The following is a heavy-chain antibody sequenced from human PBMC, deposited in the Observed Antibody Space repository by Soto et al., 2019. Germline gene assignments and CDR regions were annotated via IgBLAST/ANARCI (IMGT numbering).Heavy chain of an antibody. CDR3: ALAGVGGSDY. CDR1: GLAFSSHA. CDR2: ITGSGDKA. J-gene: IGHJ4*02. Sequence: EVQLLESGGDLVQPGGSLRLSCAASGLAFSSHAMSWVRRAPGKGLEWVSTITGSGDKAYYADSVNGRFTNSRANSKNTLYLEVNSLRADDTAVYYCALAGVGGSDYWAQGTLVTVS. D-gene: IGHD2-15*01. V-gene: IGHV3-23*01.